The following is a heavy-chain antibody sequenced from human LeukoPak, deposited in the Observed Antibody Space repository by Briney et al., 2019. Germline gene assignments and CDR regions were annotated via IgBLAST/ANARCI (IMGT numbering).Heavy chain of an antibody. CDR2: ISGSGGST. Sequence: GGSLRLSCAASGFTFSSYAMSWVRQAPGKGLEWVSAISGSGGSTYYADSVKGRFTISRDSSKNTLYLQMNSLRAEDTAVYHCARIRVGATQELDYWGQGTLVTVSS. V-gene: IGHV3-23*01. J-gene: IGHJ4*02. CDR3: ARIRVGATQELDY. D-gene: IGHD1-26*01. CDR1: GFTFSSYA.